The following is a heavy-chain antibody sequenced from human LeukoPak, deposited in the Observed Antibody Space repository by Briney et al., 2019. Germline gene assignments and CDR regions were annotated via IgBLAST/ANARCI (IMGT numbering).Heavy chain of an antibody. CDR2: IAYDGSNE. CDR1: GFTFTNYG. CDR3: ARPSGSVTIFGVVDYFDY. J-gene: IGHJ4*02. V-gene: IGHV3-30*04. D-gene: IGHD3-3*01. Sequence: PGGSLRLSCVVSGFTFTNYGRHWVRQAPGKGLDWVASIAYDGSNENYAESVKGRFTISRDNSKNTLFLQLNSLRAEDTAVYYCARPSGSVTIFGVVDYFDYWGQGSLVTVSS.